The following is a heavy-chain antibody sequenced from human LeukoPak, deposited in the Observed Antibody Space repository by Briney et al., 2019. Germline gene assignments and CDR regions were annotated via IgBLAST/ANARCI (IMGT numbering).Heavy chain of an antibody. D-gene: IGHD6-13*01. V-gene: IGHV6-1*01. CDR1: GDSVSSNSAA. J-gene: IGHJ5*02. Sequence: SQTLSLTCAISGDSVSSNSAAWNWIRQSPSRGLEWLGRTYYRSKWYNDYAVSVISRITINPDTSKNQFSLQLNSVTPEDTAVYYCARSASGYSSSWYSNWFDPWGQGTLVTVSS. CDR2: TYYRSKWYN. CDR3: ARSASGYSSSWYSNWFDP.